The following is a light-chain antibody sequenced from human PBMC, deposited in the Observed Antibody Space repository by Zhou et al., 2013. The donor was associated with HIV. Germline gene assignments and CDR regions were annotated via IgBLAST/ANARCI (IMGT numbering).Light chain of an antibody. CDR2: AAS. Sequence: DIQMTQSPSSLSASVGDRVTITCRASQSISSYLNWYQQKPGKAPKLLIYAASSLQSGVPSRFSGSGSGTDFTLTISCLQSEDFATYYCQQYSSYPPYSFGQGTKLEIK. CDR1: QSISSY. J-gene: IGKJ2*03. CDR3: QQYSSYPPYS. V-gene: IGKV1-39*01.